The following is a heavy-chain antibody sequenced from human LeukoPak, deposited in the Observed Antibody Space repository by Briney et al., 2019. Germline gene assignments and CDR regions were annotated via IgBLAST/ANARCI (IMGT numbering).Heavy chain of an antibody. CDR3: AREVIPDRPPRQQLVQGWFDP. Sequence: SVKVSCKASGGTFSSYAISWVRQAPGQGLEWMGGIIPIFGTANYAQRFQGRVTITADESTSTAYMELSSLRSEDTAVYYCAREVIPDRPPRQQLVQGWFDPWGQGTLVTVSS. CDR2: IIPIFGTA. CDR1: GGTFSSYA. V-gene: IGHV1-69*13. D-gene: IGHD6-13*01. J-gene: IGHJ5*02.